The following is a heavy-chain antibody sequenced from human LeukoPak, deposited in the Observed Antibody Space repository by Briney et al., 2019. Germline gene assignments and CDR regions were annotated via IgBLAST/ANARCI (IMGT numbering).Heavy chain of an antibody. CDR1: GYTFTDYY. J-gene: IGHJ4*02. D-gene: IGHD7-27*01. CDR3: ARDYPGMITGVEKYFFDY. CDR2: INPNSGGT. Sequence: GASVNVSCKASGYTFTDYYIHWVRQAPGQGLEWMGWINPNSGGTNYAQKFQGRVTMTRDTSISTAYMELSGLRSDDTAVYYCARDYPGMITGVEKYFFDYWGQGTLVTVSS. V-gene: IGHV1-2*02.